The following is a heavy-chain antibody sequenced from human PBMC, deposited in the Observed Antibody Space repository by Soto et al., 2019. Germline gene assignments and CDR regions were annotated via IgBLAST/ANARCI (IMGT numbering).Heavy chain of an antibody. V-gene: IGHV3-15*01. D-gene: IGHD3-10*01. J-gene: IGHJ4*02. CDR3: PTRVTMVRGVIAT. CDR1: GFTFSNAW. Sequence: EVQLVESGGGLVKPGGSLRLSCAASGFTFSNAWMSWVRQAPGKGLEWVGRIKSKTDGGTTDYAAPVKGTFTISRDDSKNTLYLQMNSLKTEDTAVYYCPTRVTMVRGVIATWGQGTLVTVSS. CDR2: IKSKTDGGTT.